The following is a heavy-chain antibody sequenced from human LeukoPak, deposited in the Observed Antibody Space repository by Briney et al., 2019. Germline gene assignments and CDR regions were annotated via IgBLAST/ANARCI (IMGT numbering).Heavy chain of an antibody. CDR1: GFRFSNFA. J-gene: IGHJ4*02. CDR3: AKGAYDYIEMGYFDD. D-gene: IGHD5-12*01. V-gene: IGHV3-23*01. CDR2: IIGSSGDT. Sequence: GGFLRLSCAASGFRFSNFAMSWVRQAPGKGLEWVSLIIGSSGDTLYADSVKGRFTISRDISKNRLYLQMNRLRAEATALYYCAKGAYDYIEMGYFDDWGQGTLVTVSS.